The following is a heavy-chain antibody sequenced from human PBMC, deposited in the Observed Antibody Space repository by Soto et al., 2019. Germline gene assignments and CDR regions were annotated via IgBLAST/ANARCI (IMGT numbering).Heavy chain of an antibody. CDR3: AKDHTVVIRDAFDI. D-gene: IGHD3-22*01. CDR2: ISDSGTGT. J-gene: IGHJ3*02. V-gene: IGHV3-23*01. Sequence: EVQILESGGGLVQPGGSLRLSCAASGFTFSSYAMYWVRQAPGKGLAWVSGISDSGTGTYYADSVKGRFTISRDKSKNTVYLQMKSLRAEDTAVYYGAKDHTVVIRDAFDIWGQGTMVNVSS. CDR1: GFTFSSYA.